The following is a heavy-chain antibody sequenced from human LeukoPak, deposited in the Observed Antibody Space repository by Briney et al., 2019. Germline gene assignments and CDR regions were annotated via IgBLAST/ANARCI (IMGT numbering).Heavy chain of an antibody. Sequence: GGSLRLSCTASGIVFSRTAMNWARQSPGRGLDWLSAISGGGERTFYADSVNGRFTISRDNSKNMVYLQMNSLRADDTAIYYCGKDGGQYSSGPEFDPRGQGALVTVSS. CDR2: ISGGGERT. CDR3: GKDGGQYSSGPEFDP. J-gene: IGHJ5*02. V-gene: IGHV3-23*01. D-gene: IGHD6-19*01. CDR1: GIVFSRTA.